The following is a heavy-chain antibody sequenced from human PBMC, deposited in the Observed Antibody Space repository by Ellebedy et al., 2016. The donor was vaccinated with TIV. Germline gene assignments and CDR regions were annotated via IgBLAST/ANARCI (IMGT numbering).Heavy chain of an antibody. CDR1: GFTFSSHA. V-gene: IGHV3-23*01. CDR2: ISASGDST. D-gene: IGHD3-22*01. CDR3: AKVGIMIVMGYGMDV. J-gene: IGHJ6*02. Sequence: GESLKISCAASGFTFSSHAMSWVRQAPGKGLEWLSGISASGDSTYYADSVKGRFTISRDNSKNPMYLQMNSLRAEDTAVYYCAKVGIMIVMGYGMDVWGQGTTVTVSS.